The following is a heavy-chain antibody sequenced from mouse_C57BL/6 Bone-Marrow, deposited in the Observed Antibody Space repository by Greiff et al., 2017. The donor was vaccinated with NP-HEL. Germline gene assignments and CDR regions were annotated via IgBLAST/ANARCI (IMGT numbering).Heavy chain of an antibody. CDR2: VYPYNGGT. CDR1: GFTFTDYS. V-gene: IGHV1-36*01. J-gene: IGHJ3*01. CDR3: ARSNWFAY. Sequence: EVKLMESGPVLVKPGPSVKISCKASGFTFTDYSMHWVMQCHGKSLVRIGLVYPYNGGTSYTQKFKGKATLTVDTSSSTAYMELNSLTYEDSAVYYCARSNWFAYWGQGTLVTVSA. D-gene: IGHD2-5*01.